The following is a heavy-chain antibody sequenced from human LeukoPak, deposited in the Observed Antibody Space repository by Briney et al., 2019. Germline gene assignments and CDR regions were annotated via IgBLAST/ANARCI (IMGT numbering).Heavy chain of an antibody. V-gene: IGHV3-23*01. CDR2: ITGSGSEI. Sequence: GGSLRLSCAGSGFTFSRYAMSWVRHVPGKGLGWVSAITGSGSEIFSTDSVKGRFTISRDNAKNTLYLQMNNLRAEDTAIYYCAKDRFGSGGPNWFGPWGQGTLVTVSS. CDR1: GFTFSRYA. D-gene: IGHD3-10*01. J-gene: IGHJ5*02. CDR3: AKDRFGSGGPNWFGP.